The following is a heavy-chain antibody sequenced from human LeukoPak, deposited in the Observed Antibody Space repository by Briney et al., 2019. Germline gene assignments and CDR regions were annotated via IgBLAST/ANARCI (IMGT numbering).Heavy chain of an antibody. V-gene: IGHV3-15*01. CDR2: IKSNTDGGTA. CDR3: ATYKSYSDV. D-gene: IGHD1-1*01. CDR1: GFTFSSAW. J-gene: IGHJ4*02. Sequence: GGSLRLSCTASGFTFSSAWMTWVRQAPGKGLEWLGRIKSNTDGGTADFAAPVKGRFTMSRDDSKNTLYLQMNNLKNVDTAVYYCATYKSYSDVWGQGTLITVSS.